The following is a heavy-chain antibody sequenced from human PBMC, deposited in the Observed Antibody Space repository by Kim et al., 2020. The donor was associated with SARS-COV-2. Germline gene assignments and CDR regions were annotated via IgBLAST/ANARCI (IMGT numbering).Heavy chain of an antibody. Sequence: STIYADSVKGRFNISRDNAKNTLYLQMNSLTVEDTALYYCARGNYHGMDVWGHGTTVTVSS. CDR3: ARGNYHGMDV. V-gene: IGHV3-74*01. J-gene: IGHJ6*02. CDR2: ST.